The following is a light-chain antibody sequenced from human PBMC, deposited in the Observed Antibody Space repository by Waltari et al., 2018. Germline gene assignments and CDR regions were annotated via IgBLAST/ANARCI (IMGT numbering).Light chain of an antibody. CDR3: CSYAGTSTMV. V-gene: IGLV2-23*02. CDR2: EVT. Sequence: SALTQPASVSGSPGMSITISCKGTRRDVGRYHLVSWYQQHPGKAPQLIFFEVTQRHSGVSDRFSGSKSDNTASLTISGLQAEDEADYFCCSYAGTSTMVFGGGTKLTVL. CDR1: RRDVGRYHL. J-gene: IGLJ3*02.